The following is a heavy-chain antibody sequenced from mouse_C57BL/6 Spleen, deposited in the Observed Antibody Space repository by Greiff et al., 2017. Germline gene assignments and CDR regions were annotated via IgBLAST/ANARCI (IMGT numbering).Heavy chain of an antibody. CDR1: GYTFTSYW. CDR2: IDPSDSET. D-gene: IGHD1-1*01. CDR3: ARARVTTVVATDAMDY. V-gene: IGHV1-52*01. J-gene: IGHJ4*01. Sequence: VQLQQPGAELVRPGSSVKLSCKASGYTFTSYWLPWVKQRPIQGLEWIGNIDPSDSETHDNQKFKDKATLTVDKSSSTADMQLSSLTSEDSAVYYCARARVTTVVATDAMDYWGQGTSVTVSS.